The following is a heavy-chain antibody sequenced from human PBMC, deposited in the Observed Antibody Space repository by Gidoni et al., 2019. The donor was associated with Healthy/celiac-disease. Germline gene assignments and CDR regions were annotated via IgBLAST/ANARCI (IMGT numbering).Heavy chain of an antibody. V-gene: IGHV1-69*01. Sequence: QVQLVQSGAEVKKPGSSVKVSCKASGGTFSSYAISWVRQAPGQGLEWMGGIIPIFGTANYAQKFQGRVTITADETTSKAYMELSSLRSEDTAVYYCARGVEMATIPPPYYYGIDVWGQGTTVTVSS. CDR3: ARGVEMATIPPPYYYGIDV. D-gene: IGHD5-12*01. J-gene: IGHJ6*02. CDR2: IIPIFGTA. CDR1: GGTFSSYA.